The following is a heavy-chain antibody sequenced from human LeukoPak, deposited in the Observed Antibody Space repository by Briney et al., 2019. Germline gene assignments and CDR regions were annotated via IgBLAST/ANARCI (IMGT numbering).Heavy chain of an antibody. CDR1: GFTFSTYW. V-gene: IGHV3-74*01. Sequence: GGSLRLSCAASGFTFSTYWMHWVRQAPGKGLVWVARIKGDGRSTVYADSVKGRFTISRDNSKNTLYLQTSSLRAEDTAVYYCARASTTVPNLLDHWGRGTLVTVSS. CDR3: ARASTTVPNLLDH. CDR2: IKGDGRST. D-gene: IGHD4-17*01. J-gene: IGHJ4*02.